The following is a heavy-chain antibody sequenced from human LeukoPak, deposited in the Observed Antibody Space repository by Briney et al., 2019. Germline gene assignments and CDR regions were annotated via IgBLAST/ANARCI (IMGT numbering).Heavy chain of an antibody. CDR1: GYTFTSYG. Sequence: GASVKVSCKASGYTFTSYGISWVRQAPGQGIEWMGWISAYNGNTNYAQTLQGRVTMTTDTSTSTAYMELRSLRSDDTAVYYCARDEYCSGGSCHSDAFDIWGQGTMVTVSS. J-gene: IGHJ3*02. D-gene: IGHD2-15*01. CDR2: ISAYNGNT. CDR3: ARDEYCSGGSCHSDAFDI. V-gene: IGHV1-18*01.